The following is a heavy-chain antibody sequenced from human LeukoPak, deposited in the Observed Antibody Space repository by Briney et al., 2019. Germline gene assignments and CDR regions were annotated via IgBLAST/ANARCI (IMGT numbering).Heavy chain of an antibody. CDR2: ISYDGSNK. CDR3: PRDSDQWKGLYYFDY. V-gene: IGHV3-30-3*01. Sequence: GGSLRLSCAASGFSFSSYDMHWVRQAPGKGLEWVAVISYDGSNKYYADSVKGRFTISRDNSKNTLYLQMNSLRAEDTAVYYCPRDSDQWKGLYYFDYWGQGTLVTVSS. CDR1: GFSFSSYD. J-gene: IGHJ4*02. D-gene: IGHD6-19*01.